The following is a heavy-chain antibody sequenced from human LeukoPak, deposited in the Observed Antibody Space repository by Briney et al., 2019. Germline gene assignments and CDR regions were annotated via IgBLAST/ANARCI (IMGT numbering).Heavy chain of an antibody. Sequence: PSETLSLTCTVSGGSISSSSYYWSWIRQPPGKGLEWIGEINHSGSTNYNPSLKSRVTISVDTSKNQFSLKLSSVTAADTAVYYCARVRGGLRYFDWSILYTFDIWGQGTMVTVSS. J-gene: IGHJ3*02. D-gene: IGHD3-9*01. CDR2: INHSGST. CDR1: GGSISSSSYY. CDR3: ARVRGGLRYFDWSILYTFDI. V-gene: IGHV4-39*07.